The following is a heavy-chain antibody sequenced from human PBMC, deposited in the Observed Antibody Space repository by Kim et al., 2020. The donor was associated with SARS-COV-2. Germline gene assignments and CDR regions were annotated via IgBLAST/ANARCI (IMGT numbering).Heavy chain of an antibody. J-gene: IGHJ5*02. D-gene: IGHD1-26*01. V-gene: IGHV1-2*02. Sequence: ASVKVSCRASGYTFSNSYMHWVRQAPGQGLEWMGWLNSKTGATKSAQKFQGRVTMTRDTSISTAYMELSGLTSDDTAVYYCAKGVGSSWFDPWGQGTLVTVSS. CDR3: AKGVGSSWFDP. CDR2: LNSKTGAT. CDR1: GYTFSNSY.